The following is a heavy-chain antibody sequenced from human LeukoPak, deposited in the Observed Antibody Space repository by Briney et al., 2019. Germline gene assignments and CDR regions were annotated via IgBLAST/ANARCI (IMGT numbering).Heavy chain of an antibody. CDR2: ISLHSGSR. CDR1: VFIFDDYS. V-gene: IGHV3-9*01. Sequence: GGSLRLFCAASVFIFDDYSMHWVRDVTGKGLVGGSHISLHSGSRTYADAVRGRFTISRDNAKNSLYLQMNSMICGDAPLYYCARAGGLITPDVWGKGTTVIISS. D-gene: IGHD3-16*01. J-gene: IGHJ6*04. CDR3: ARAGGLITPDV.